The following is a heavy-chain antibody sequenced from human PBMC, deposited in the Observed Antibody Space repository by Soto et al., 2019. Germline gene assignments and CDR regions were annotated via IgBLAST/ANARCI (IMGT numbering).Heavy chain of an antibody. Sequence: GGSLRLSCAASGFTFSSYAMHWVRQAPGKGLEWVAVISYDGSNKYYADSVKGRFTISRDNSKNTLYLQMNSLRAEDTAVYYCARIQNSEGGYSYGYWFDPWGQGTLVTVSS. D-gene: IGHD5-18*01. CDR3: ARIQNSEGGYSYGYWFDP. CDR2: ISYDGSNK. V-gene: IGHV3-30*04. J-gene: IGHJ5*02. CDR1: GFTFSSYA.